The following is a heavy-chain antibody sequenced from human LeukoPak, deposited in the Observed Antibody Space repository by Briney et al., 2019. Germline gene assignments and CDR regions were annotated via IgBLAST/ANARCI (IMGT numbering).Heavy chain of an antibody. CDR2: IRSKAYGGTT. D-gene: IGHD3-22*01. CDR1: GFTFGDYA. Sequence: GSLRLSCTASGFTFGDYAMSWFRQAPGKGLEWVGVIRSKAYGGTTEYAASVKGRFTISRDDSKSIAYLQMNSLKTEDTAVYYCTRDTRVIVVVGPFDYWGQGTLVTVSS. V-gene: IGHV3-49*03. CDR3: TRDTRVIVVVGPFDY. J-gene: IGHJ4*02.